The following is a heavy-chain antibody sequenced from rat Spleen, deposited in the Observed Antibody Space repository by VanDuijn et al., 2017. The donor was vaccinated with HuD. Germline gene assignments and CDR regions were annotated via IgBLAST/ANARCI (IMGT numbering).Heavy chain of an antibody. Sequence: EVQLVESGGGLVQPGRSLKLSCAASGFTFSDYGVAWVRKAPTTGLEWVATISYDGSSTYYRDSVKGRFTISRDNTQNMLYRQMNTLRAEDTATYYCATDFAGNFDYWDQGVMVTVSS. V-gene: IGHV5-29*01. CDR1: GFTFSDYG. D-gene: IGHD5-1*01. CDR3: ATDFAGNFDY. J-gene: IGHJ2*01. CDR2: ISYDGSST.